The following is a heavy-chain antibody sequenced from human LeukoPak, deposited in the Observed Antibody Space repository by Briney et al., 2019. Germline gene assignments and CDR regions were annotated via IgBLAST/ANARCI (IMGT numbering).Heavy chain of an antibody. J-gene: IGHJ5*02. CDR1: GYTFTGYY. CDR2: INPNSGGT. D-gene: IGHD2-2*01. V-gene: IGHV1-2*02. Sequence: ASVKVSCKASGYTFTGYYMHWVRQAPGQGLEWMGWINPNSGGTNYAQKFQGRVTMTRNTSISTAYMELSSLRSEDTAVYYCARGKYQLLRGGFDPWGQGTLVTVSS. CDR3: ARGKYQLLRGGFDP.